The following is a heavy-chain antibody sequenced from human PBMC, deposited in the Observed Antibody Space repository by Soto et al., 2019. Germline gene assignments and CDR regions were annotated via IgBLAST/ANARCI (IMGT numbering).Heavy chain of an antibody. CDR1: GFSFSSYT. J-gene: IGHJ5*02. CDR3: GRENRLFQWFLLDP. D-gene: IGHD3-22*01. V-gene: IGHV3-21*01. Sequence: GSLRLSCAASGFSFSSYTMNWLRQTPGQGLEWVSSISYSGHIYYAEAVKGRFTVSRDNARNSRYLEMNSLRVEDTATYLCGRENRLFQWFLLDPWRPGPRVT. CDR2: ISYSGHI.